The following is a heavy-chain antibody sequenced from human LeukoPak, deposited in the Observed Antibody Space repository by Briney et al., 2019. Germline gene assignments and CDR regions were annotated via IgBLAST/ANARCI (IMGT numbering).Heavy chain of an antibody. Sequence: GGSLRLSCAASGFTFGSYWMSWVGQAPGKGLEGVANMKQDGNEKYYMDSVKGRFTISRDNAKHSLFLQMNSLRAEDTAVYYCARTRGAAMAKGGSYFDYWGQGTLVTVSS. J-gene: IGHJ4*02. V-gene: IGHV3-7*01. D-gene: IGHD5-18*01. CDR1: GFTFGSYW. CDR3: ARTRGAAMAKGGSYFDY. CDR2: MKQDGNEK.